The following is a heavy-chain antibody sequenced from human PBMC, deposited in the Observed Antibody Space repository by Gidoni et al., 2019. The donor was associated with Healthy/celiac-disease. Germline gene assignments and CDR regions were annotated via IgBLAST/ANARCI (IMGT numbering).Heavy chain of an antibody. J-gene: IGHJ4*02. Sequence: EVQLVESGGGLVQPGGSLRLSCAASGFTFSSYSMNWVRQAPGKGLEWVSYISSSSSTIYYADSVKGRFTISRDNAKNSLYLQMNSLRAEDTAVYYCAREGKVVVPFFDYWGQGTLVTVSS. CDR1: GFTFSSYS. CDR3: AREGKVVVPFFDY. CDR2: ISSSSSTI. V-gene: IGHV3-48*01. D-gene: IGHD3-22*01.